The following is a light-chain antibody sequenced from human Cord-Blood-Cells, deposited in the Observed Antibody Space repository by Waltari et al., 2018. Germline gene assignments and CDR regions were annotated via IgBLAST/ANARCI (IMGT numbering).Light chain of an antibody. V-gene: IGLV2-23*02. CDR2: EVS. Sequence: QSALTQPAPVPGSPGPSITISCTGTSSDVGCYNLVTWYQQHPGKAPKLMIYEVSKRPSGVSNRFSGSKSGNTASLTISGLQAEDEADYYCCSYAGSSTVVFGGGTKLTVL. J-gene: IGLJ2*01. CDR1: SSDVGCYNL. CDR3: CSYAGSSTVV.